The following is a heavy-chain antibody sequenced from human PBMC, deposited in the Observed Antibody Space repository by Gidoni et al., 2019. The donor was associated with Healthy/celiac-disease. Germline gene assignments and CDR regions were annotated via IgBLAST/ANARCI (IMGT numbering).Heavy chain of an antibody. D-gene: IGHD3-22*01. Sequence: QVQLVESGGGLVKPGGSQRLSCAASGFTFSDYYMSWIRQAPGKGLEWVSYISSSGSTIYYADSVKGRFTISRDNAKNSLYLQMNSLRAEDTAVYYCARERVVITSLPDYYYYYGMDVWGQGTTVTVSS. CDR1: GFTFSDYY. CDR3: ARERVVITSLPDYYYYYGMDV. V-gene: IGHV3-11*01. J-gene: IGHJ6*02. CDR2: ISSSGSTI.